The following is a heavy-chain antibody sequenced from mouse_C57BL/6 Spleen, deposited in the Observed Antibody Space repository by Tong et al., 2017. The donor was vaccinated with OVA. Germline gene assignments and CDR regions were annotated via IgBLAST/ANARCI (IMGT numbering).Heavy chain of an antibody. V-gene: IGHV5-4*03. Sequence: EVQLQESGGGLVKPGGSLKLSCAASGFTFSSYAMSWVRQTPEKRLEWVATISDGGSYTYYPDNVKGRFTISRDNAKNNLYLQMSHLKSEDTAMYYCARRGYDAWFAYWGQGTLVTVSA. J-gene: IGHJ3*01. D-gene: IGHD2-2*01. CDR3: ARRGYDAWFAY. CDR2: ISDGGSYT. CDR1: GFTFSSYA.